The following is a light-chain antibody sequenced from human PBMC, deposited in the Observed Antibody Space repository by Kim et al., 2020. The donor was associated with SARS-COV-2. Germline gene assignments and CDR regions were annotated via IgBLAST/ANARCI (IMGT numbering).Light chain of an antibody. CDR1: QGISNS. Sequence: DIQMTQSPSSLSASVGDRLTITCRATQGISNSLAWYQQKPGKVPKLLIYGASTLQSGVPSRFSGSGSGTDFTLTISSLQPEDVATYYCQQYNSAPWTFGQGTKVDIK. CDR2: GAS. CDR3: QQYNSAPWT. V-gene: IGKV1-27*01. J-gene: IGKJ1*01.